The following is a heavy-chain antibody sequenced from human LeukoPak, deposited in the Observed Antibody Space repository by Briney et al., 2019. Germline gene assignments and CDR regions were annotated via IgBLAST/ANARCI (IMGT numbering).Heavy chain of an antibody. V-gene: IGHV3-11*04. CDR2: TSSSGNTT. J-gene: IGHJ4*02. D-gene: IGHD6-6*01. Sequence: AGGSLRLSCAASGFTFSDYYMSWIRQAPGKGLECISYTSSSGNTTYYADSVKGRFTISRDNAKDSLHLQMNSLRVEDTAVYYCARGIAARYWGQGTLVTVSS. CDR3: ARGIAARY. CDR1: GFTFSDYY.